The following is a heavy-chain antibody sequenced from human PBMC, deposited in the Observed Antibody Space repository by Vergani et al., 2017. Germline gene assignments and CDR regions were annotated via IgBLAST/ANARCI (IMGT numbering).Heavy chain of an antibody. V-gene: IGHV3-53*04. Sequence: EVQLVESGGGLVQPGGSLRLSCAASGFTVSSNYMSWVRQAPGKGLEWVSVIYSGGSTYYADSVKGRFTISRHNSKNKLYLQMSSLRAEDTAVYYCTEAETALITDSYYGMNVWGQGPTVIVS. D-gene: IGHD5-18*01. CDR2: IYSGGST. J-gene: IGHJ6*02. CDR1: GFTVSSNY. CDR3: TEAETALITDSYYGMNV.